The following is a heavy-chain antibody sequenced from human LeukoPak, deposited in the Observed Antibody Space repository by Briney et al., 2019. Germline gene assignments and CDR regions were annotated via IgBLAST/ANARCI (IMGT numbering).Heavy chain of an antibody. CDR3: ARAGYNHYFDY. V-gene: IGHV1-69*02. CDR1: GGTFSSYT. D-gene: IGHD5-18*01. Sequence: GSSVKVSCKASGGTFSSYTISWVRQAPGQGLEWMGRIIPILGIANYAQKFQSRVTITADKSTSTAYMELSSLRSEDTAVYYCARAGYNHYFDYWGQGTLVTVSS. CDR2: IIPILGIA. J-gene: IGHJ4*02.